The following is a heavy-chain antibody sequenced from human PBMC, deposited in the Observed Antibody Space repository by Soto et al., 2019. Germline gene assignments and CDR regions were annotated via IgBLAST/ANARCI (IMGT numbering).Heavy chain of an antibody. J-gene: IGHJ6*02. CDR1: GFSFSTYS. Sequence: EVQLVESGGGLVQPGGSLRLSCAAAGFSFSTYSMNWVRQAPGKGLAWVSYISSRSYTIYYVDSVKGRFTIVRDYAKNSLYLQMNSLRDEDTAVYYCVRGGSRSDNVMDVWGQGTTVTVSS. CDR2: ISSRSYTI. D-gene: IGHD3-16*01. V-gene: IGHV3-48*02. CDR3: VRGGSRSDNVMDV.